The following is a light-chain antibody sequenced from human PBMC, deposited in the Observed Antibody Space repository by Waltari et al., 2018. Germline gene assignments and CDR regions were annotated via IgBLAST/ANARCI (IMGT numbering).Light chain of an antibody. V-gene: IGKV2-30*01. Sequence: EVVMTQSPISLPVYHGQPASTSCRPSQSLVSSDGNTYFNWFQERPGQSPRRLLYKVSNRDSGVPDRFSGRGSGTDFTLRISRVEAEDVGVYYCMQGRHWPWTFGQGTKVEIK. CDR3: MQGRHWPWT. CDR2: KVS. J-gene: IGKJ1*01. CDR1: QSLVSSDGNTY.